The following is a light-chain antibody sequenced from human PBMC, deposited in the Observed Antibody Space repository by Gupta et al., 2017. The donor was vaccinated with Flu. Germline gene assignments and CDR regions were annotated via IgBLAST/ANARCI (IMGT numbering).Light chain of an antibody. V-gene: IGLV1-40*01. J-gene: IGLJ2*01. Sequence: QSFLTQPPSVSGAPGDTIIISCTGDSSNLGAGYDVHWYHQQPGTAPKLLILANHRRPSGVPDRFSGSKSGASASLAIAGLQSADDGDYYCQSYDNSLGGSAVFGAGTRVTV. CDR2: ANH. CDR1: SSNLGAGYD. CDR3: QSYDNSLGGSAV.